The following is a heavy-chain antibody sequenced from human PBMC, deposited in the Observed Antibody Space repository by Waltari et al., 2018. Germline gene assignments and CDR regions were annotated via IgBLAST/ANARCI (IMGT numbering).Heavy chain of an antibody. J-gene: IGHJ4*02. Sequence: QVQLQESGPGLVKPSQTLSLTSTVSGGSISSGGYYWSWIRQHPGKGLEWIGYIYYSGSTYYNPSLKSRVTISVDTSKNQFSLKLSSVTAADTAVYYCARYYSSGWYDVADWGQGTLVTVSS. CDR1: GGSISSGGYY. CDR3: ARYYSSGWYDVAD. CDR2: IYYSGST. V-gene: IGHV4-31*03. D-gene: IGHD6-19*01.